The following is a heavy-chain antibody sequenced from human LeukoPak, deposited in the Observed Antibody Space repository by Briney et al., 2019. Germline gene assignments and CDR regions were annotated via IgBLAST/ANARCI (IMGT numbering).Heavy chain of an antibody. J-gene: IGHJ4*02. D-gene: IGHD3-10*01. Sequence: GASVKVSCKASGYTFTSYGISWVRQAPGQGLEWMGWISAYNGNTNYAQKLQGRVTMTTDTSTSTAYMELRSLRSDDTAVYYCARGQANRLVWFGELLSNINPFDYWGQGSLVTVSS. CDR2: ISAYNGNT. CDR1: GYTFTSYG. CDR3: ARGQANRLVWFGELLSNINPFDY. V-gene: IGHV1-18*01.